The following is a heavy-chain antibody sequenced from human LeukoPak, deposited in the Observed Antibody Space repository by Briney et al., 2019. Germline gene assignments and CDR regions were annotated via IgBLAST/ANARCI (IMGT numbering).Heavy chain of an antibody. Sequence: SETLSLTCAVYGGSFSDYYWSWIRQPPGKGLEYIGEINHSGITNYNPSLMSRVTISVDTSKNQFSLKLSSVTAADTAVYYCARRGFKGYCSDDSCYSRQPNWFDPWGQGTLVTVSS. CDR3: ARRGFKGYCSDDSCYSRQPNWFDP. J-gene: IGHJ5*02. CDR2: INHSGIT. V-gene: IGHV4-34*01. CDR1: GGSFSDYY. D-gene: IGHD2-15*01.